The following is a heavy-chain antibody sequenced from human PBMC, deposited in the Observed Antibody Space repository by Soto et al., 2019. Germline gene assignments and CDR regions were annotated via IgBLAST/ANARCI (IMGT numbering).Heavy chain of an antibody. D-gene: IGHD2-2*01. V-gene: IGHV3-23*01. CDR2: ISTSGDST. Sequence: GGSLRLSCAASGFTFSSYAMSWVRQAPGKGLEWVSGISTSGDSTYYADSVKGRFTISRDNSKDTLYLQMNSLRAGDTAVYYCAINSRYCSSTSCYADWGQGTLVTVS. J-gene: IGHJ4*02. CDR3: AINSRYCSSTSCYAD. CDR1: GFTFSSYA.